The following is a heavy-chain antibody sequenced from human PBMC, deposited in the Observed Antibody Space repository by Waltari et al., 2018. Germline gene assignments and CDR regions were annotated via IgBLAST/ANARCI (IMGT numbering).Heavy chain of an antibody. J-gene: IGHJ6*02. CDR3: ARDRVTTIRGGGDHGYYYYGMDV. CDR1: GGSISSYY. D-gene: IGHD5-12*01. Sequence: QVQLQESGPGLVKPSETLSLTCTVSGGSISSYYWSWIRQPPGKGLEWIGYIYYSGSTNYSPSLKSRGTIAVDTAKNQFSLKLSSVTAADTAVYYCARDRVTTIRGGGDHGYYYYGMDVWGQGTTVTVSS. CDR2: IYYSGST. V-gene: IGHV4-59*01.